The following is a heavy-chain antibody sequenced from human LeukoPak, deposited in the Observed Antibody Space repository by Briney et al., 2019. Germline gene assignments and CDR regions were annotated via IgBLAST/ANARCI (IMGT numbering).Heavy chain of an antibody. CDR3: ARGVYHYGSGSYHNVLWWFDP. CDR2: IYHSGST. D-gene: IGHD3-10*01. J-gene: IGHJ5*02. V-gene: IGHV4-30-2*01. Sequence: SETLSLTCAVSGGSISSGGYSWSWIRQPPGKGLEWIGYIYHSGSTSYNPSLKSRVTISIDTSKNQFSLKLSSVTAADTAVYFCARGVYHYGSGSYHNVLWWFDPWGQGTLVTVSS. CDR1: GGSISSGGYS.